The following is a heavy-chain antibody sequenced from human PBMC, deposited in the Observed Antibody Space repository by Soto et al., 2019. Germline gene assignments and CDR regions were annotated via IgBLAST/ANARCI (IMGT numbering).Heavy chain of an antibody. CDR3: AKGESTYSNFDY. Sequence: GGSLRLSCAASGFTFSRSGMHWVRQAPGKGLEWVAVNSYDGDHKYYGDSVRGRFTTSRDNSKNTLFLQLNSLTPEDTAVYYCAKGESTYSNFDYWGQGTLVTVSS. J-gene: IGHJ4*02. CDR1: GFTFSRSG. V-gene: IGHV3-30*18. CDR2: NSYDGDHK. D-gene: IGHD2-21*01.